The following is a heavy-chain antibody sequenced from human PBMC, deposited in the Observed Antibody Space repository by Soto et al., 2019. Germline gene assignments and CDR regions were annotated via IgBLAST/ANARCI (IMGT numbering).Heavy chain of an antibody. CDR2: IYYSGST. CDR3: ARDVRARGYYYYGMDV. J-gene: IGHJ6*02. CDR1: GGSISSGGYY. D-gene: IGHD5-12*01. V-gene: IGHV4-31*03. Sequence: SETLSVTCTVSGGSISSGGYYWSWIRQHPGKGLEWIGYIYYSGSTYYSPSLKSRVTISVDTSKNQFSLKLSSVTAADTAVYYCARDVRARGYYYYGMDVWGQGTTVT.